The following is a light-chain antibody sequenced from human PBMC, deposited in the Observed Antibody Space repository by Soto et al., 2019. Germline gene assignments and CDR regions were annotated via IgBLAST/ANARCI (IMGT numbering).Light chain of an antibody. V-gene: IGLV2-14*01. CDR2: EVS. CDR1: SSDVGGYNY. J-gene: IGLJ1*01. Sequence: QSVLTQPASVSGSPGQSITISCTGTSSDVGGYNYVSWYQQHPGKAPRVMIYEVSNRPSGVSNRFSGSKSGNTASLTISGLQAEDEADYYCSSYTSRSTRNYVFGTGTKVTVL. CDR3: SSYTSRSTRNYV.